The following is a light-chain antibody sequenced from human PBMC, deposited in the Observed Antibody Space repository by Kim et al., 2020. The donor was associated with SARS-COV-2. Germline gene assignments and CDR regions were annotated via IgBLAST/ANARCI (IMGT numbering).Light chain of an antibody. CDR2: RNN. CDR3: AAWDDSLSGWV. V-gene: IGLV1-47*01. Sequence: ELTQPPSASGTPGQRVTISCSGSSSNIGSNYVYWYQQLPRTAPKLLIYRNNQRPSGVPDRFSGSKSGTSASLAISGLRSEDEADYYCAAWDDSLSGWVFGGGTKLTVL. CDR1: SSNIGSNY. J-gene: IGLJ3*02.